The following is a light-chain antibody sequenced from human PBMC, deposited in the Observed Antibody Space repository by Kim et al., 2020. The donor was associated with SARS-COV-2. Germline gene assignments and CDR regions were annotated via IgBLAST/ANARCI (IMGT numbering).Light chain of an antibody. CDR1: TGTVTSGHY. V-gene: IGLV7-46*01. CDR3: LLSSGGVRV. CDR2: DTN. Sequence: GTVTLTCESSTGTVTSGHYPYWFQQRPGQAPRTLIYDTNRKHSWTPARFSGSLLGGKAALTLSGAQPDDEADYYCLLLLSSGGVRVFGGGTQLTVL. J-gene: IGLJ3*02.